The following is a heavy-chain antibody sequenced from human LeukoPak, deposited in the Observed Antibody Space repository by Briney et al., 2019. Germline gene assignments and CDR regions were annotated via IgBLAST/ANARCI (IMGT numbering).Heavy chain of an antibody. CDR1: GFTFSSYG. Sequence: GRSLRLSCAASGFTFSSYGMHWVRQAPGKGLEWVAVISYDGSNKYYADSVRGRFTISRDNSKNTLYLQMNSLGAEDTAVYYCAKTAAWSGYDWFDYWGQGTLVTVSS. D-gene: IGHD5-12*01. CDR3: AKTAAWSGYDWFDY. V-gene: IGHV3-30*18. J-gene: IGHJ4*02. CDR2: ISYDGSNK.